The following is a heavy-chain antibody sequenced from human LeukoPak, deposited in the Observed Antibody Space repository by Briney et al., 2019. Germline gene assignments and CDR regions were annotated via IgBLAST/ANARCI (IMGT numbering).Heavy chain of an antibody. D-gene: IGHD3-9*01. CDR1: GYTFTSYD. J-gene: IGHJ4*02. Sequence: ASVKVSCKASGYTFTSYDINWLRQATGQGLEWMGWMNPNSGNTGYAQKFQGRVTMTRNTSISTAYMELSSLRSEDTAVYYCARMRRYFDWLTYWGQGTLVTVSS. V-gene: IGHV1-8*01. CDR3: ARMRRYFDWLTY. CDR2: MNPNSGNT.